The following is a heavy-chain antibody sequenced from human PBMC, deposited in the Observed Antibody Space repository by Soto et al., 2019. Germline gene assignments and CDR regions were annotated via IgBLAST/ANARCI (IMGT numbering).Heavy chain of an antibody. V-gene: IGHV1-18*01. CDR3: AGGKAAAGTTVRDAFDI. Sequence: ASVKVSCKASGYTFTSYGISWVRQAPGQGLEWMGWISAYNGNTNYAQKLQGRVTMTTDTSTSTAYMELRSLRSDDTAVYYCAGGKAAAGTTVRDAFDIWGQGTMVTVSS. CDR2: ISAYNGNT. D-gene: IGHD6-13*01. J-gene: IGHJ3*02. CDR1: GYTFTSYG.